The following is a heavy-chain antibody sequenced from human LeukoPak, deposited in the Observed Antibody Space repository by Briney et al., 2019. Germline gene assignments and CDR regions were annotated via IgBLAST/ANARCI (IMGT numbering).Heavy chain of an antibody. Sequence: GGSLRLSCAASGFTSSSYAMHWVRQAPGKGLEWVTVVSYDGSNKYYADSVKGRSTISRDNSKNTLYLQMNSLRTEDTAVYYCARDPGSYTLDIWGQGTMVTVSS. J-gene: IGHJ3*02. CDR3: ARDPGSYTLDI. V-gene: IGHV3-30-3*01. CDR1: GFTSSSYA. CDR2: VSYDGSNK. D-gene: IGHD3-10*01.